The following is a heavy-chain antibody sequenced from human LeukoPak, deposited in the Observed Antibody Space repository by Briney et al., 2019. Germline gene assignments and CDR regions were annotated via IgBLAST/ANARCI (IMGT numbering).Heavy chain of an antibody. Sequence: SETLSLTCTVSGGSISSGSYYWSWIRQPAGKGLEWIGRIYTGGYTNYNPSLKSRVTISVDTSKNQFSLKLSSATAADTAVYYCAREQGVLDYWGQGALVTVSS. V-gene: IGHV4-61*02. CDR3: AREQGVLDY. J-gene: IGHJ4*02. D-gene: IGHD6-6*01. CDR1: GGSISSGSYY. CDR2: IYTGGYT.